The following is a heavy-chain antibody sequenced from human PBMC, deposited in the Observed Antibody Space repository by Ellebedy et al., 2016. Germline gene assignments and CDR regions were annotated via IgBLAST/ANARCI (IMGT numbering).Heavy chain of an antibody. CDR2: FDPEDGET. CDR3: AIYYDSWFDP. V-gene: IGHV1-24*01. CDR1: GGTFSSYA. Sequence: ASVKVSCKASGGTFSSYAISWVRQAPGKGLEWMGGFDPEDGETIYAQKFQGRVTMTEDTSTDTAYMELSSLRSEDTAVYYCAIYYDSWFDPWGQGTLVTVSS. J-gene: IGHJ5*02. D-gene: IGHD3-22*01.